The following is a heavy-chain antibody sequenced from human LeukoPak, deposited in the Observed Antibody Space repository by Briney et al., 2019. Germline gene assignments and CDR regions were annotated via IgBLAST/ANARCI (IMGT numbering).Heavy chain of an antibody. Sequence: SETLSLTCTVSGGSLSNTSYYWGWIRQPPGKGLQWIGSIYYSGSTYYNPSLKSRVTISVDTSKSHFSLKLSSVTAADTAVYYCARCGYSGYSYGTFDYWGQGTLVTVSS. D-gene: IGHD5-18*01. V-gene: IGHV4-39*02. CDR3: ARCGYSGYSYGTFDY. CDR1: GGSLSNTSYY. J-gene: IGHJ4*02. CDR2: IYYSGST.